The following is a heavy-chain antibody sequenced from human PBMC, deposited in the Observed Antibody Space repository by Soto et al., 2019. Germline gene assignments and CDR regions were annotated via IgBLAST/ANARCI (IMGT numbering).Heavy chain of an antibody. Sequence: QVQLVESGGGVVQPGRSLRLSCAASGFTFSSYGMHWVRQAPGKGLEWVAAISYDGGNKYYGDSVKGRFTISRDNSKNTRYLQMNSLRTEDTAVYYCAKVLGYCSSSSCSRDMYYYYGMDVWGQGTTVTVSS. CDR3: AKVLGYCSSSSCSRDMYYYYGMDV. CDR2: ISYDGGNK. CDR1: GFTFSSYG. V-gene: IGHV3-30*18. J-gene: IGHJ6*02. D-gene: IGHD2-2*01.